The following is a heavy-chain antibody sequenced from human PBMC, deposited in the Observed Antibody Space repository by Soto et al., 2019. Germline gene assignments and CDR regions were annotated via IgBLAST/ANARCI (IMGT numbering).Heavy chain of an antibody. J-gene: IGHJ4*02. CDR2: ISGSGGST. Sequence: GESLKISCAASGFTFSSYAMSWVRQAPGKGLEWVSAISGSGGSTYYADSVKGRFTISRDNSKNTLYLQMNSLRAEDTAVYYCAKVRIAVAGRFRGIDYWGQGTLVTVSS. CDR1: GFTFSSYA. V-gene: IGHV3-23*01. D-gene: IGHD6-19*01. CDR3: AKVRIAVAGRFRGIDY.